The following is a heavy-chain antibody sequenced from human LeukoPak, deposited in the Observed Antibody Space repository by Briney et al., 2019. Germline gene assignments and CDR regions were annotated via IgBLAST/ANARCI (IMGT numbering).Heavy chain of an antibody. CDR2: IYQSGDT. D-gene: IGHD3-22*01. CDR3: ASFDYYDSSGYSFGI. Sequence: PSETPSLTCTVSGGSISSGGYSWSWIRQPPGKGLEWIGYIYQSGDTYYNPSLKSRVTISVDTSKNQFSLKLSSVTAADTAVYYSASFDYYDSSGYSFGIWGQGTMVTVSS. CDR1: GGSISSGGYS. V-gene: IGHV4-30-2*01. J-gene: IGHJ3*02.